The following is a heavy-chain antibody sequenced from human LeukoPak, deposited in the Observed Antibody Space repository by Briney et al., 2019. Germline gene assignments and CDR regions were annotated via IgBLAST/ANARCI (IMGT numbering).Heavy chain of an antibody. CDR3: AREGSVVVTAIPTDY. V-gene: IGHV3-30*04. Sequence: GRSLRLSCAASGFTFSSYAMHWVREAPGKGLEWVAVISYDGSNKYYADSVKGRSTISRDNSKNTLYLQMNSLRAEDTAVYYCAREGSVVVTAIPTDYWGQGTLVTVSS. D-gene: IGHD2-21*02. CDR1: GFTFSSYA. J-gene: IGHJ4*02. CDR2: ISYDGSNK.